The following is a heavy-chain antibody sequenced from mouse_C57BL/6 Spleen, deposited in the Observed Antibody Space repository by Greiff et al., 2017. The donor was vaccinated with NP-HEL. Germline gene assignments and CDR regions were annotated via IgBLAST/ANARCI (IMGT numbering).Heavy chain of an antibody. CDR3: ARDYGNYFAWFAY. D-gene: IGHD2-1*01. V-gene: IGHV3-6*01. CDR2: ISYDGSN. CDR1: GYSITSGYY. Sequence: EVHLVESGPGLVKPSQSLSLTCSVTGYSITSGYYWNWLRQFPGNKLEWMGYISYDGSNNYNPSLKNRISITRDTSKNQFFLKLNSVTTEDTATYYCARDYGNYFAWFAYWGQGTLVTVSA. J-gene: IGHJ3*01.